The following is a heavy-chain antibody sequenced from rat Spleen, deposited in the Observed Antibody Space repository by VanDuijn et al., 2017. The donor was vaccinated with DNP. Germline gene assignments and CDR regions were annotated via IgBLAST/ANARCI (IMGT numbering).Heavy chain of an antibody. J-gene: IGHJ2*01. V-gene: IGHV5-22*01. CDR3: ARHGRRVFDY. Sequence: EVRLVESGGGLVQPGRSLKLSCAASGFTFSDYYMAWVRQAPTKGLELVAYISYFGDNTYSGDSVKGRFTISRDNAKSTLYLQMNSLRFEDMATYYCARHGRRVFDYWGQGVMVTVSS. CDR1: GFTFSDYY. D-gene: IGHD1-11*01. CDR2: ISYFGDNT.